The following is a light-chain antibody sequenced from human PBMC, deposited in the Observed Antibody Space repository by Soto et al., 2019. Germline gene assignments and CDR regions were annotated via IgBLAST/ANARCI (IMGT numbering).Light chain of an antibody. V-gene: IGKV1-5*03. CDR2: KAS. CDR3: QQYNSYTWK. Sequence: DIQMTQSPSTLSASVGDRVTITCRASPSISSWLAWYQQKPGKAPKLRIYKASSVESGVPSRLSGSGSGTEFTLTISSLQPDDFATYYDQQYNSYTWKFGKGTKVEIK. CDR1: PSISSW. J-gene: IGKJ1*01.